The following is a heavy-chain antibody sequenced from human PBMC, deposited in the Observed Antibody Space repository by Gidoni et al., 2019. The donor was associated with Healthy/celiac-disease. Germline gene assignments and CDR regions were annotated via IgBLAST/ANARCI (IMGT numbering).Heavy chain of an antibody. Sequence: QMQLVQSGPEVKKPGTSVKVSCKASGFTFTSSAVQWVRQARGQRLEWIGWIVVGSGNTNYAQKFQERVTITRDMSTSTAYMELSSLRSEDTAVYYCAAPTSKYVDYYYYMDVWGKGTTVTVSS. CDR3: AAPTSKYVDYYYYMDV. J-gene: IGHJ6*03. CDR1: GFTFTSSA. D-gene: IGHD2-2*01. CDR2: IVVGSGNT. V-gene: IGHV1-58*01.